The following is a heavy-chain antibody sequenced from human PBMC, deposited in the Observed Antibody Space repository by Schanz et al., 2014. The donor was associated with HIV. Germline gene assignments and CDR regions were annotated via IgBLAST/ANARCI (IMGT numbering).Heavy chain of an antibody. CDR1: GVTFSNYW. V-gene: IGHV3-7*03. CDR3: AKGVSVAGSSYYFDY. CDR2: IKQDGTEM. J-gene: IGHJ4*02. Sequence: EVQLVESGGGLVQPGGSLRLSCVASGVTFSNYWMTWVRHVSGKGLEWVANIKQDGTEMYYVDSVKGRFTISRDNAKNSLYLQMSSLRREDTAFYYCAKGVSVAGSSYYFDYWGQGALVTVSS. D-gene: IGHD6-19*01.